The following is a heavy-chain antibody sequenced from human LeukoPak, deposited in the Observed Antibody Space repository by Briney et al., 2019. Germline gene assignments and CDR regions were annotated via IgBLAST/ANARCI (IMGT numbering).Heavy chain of an antibody. V-gene: IGHV1-46*01. D-gene: IGHD2-21*01. CDR1: GYTFTYYY. CDR2: INPSGGST. Sequence: ASVKVSCKASGYTFTYYYMHWVRQAPGQGLEWMGIINPSGGSTTFAKTLQSRVTTNSETRTRTVYMEMSSLRSEDTGMYYCARRSRGDSGDFDNRGQGTLVTVSS. J-gene: IGHJ4*02. CDR3: ARRSRGDSGDFDN.